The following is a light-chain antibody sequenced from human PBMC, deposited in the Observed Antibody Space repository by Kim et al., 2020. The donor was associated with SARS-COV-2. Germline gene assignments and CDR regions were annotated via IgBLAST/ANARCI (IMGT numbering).Light chain of an antibody. CDR1: SLRSYY. CDR3: NSRDSSGNLWV. Sequence: SSELTQDPAVSVALGQTVRITCQGDSLRSYYASWYQQKPGQAPVLVIYGKNNRPSGIPDLFSGSSSGNTASLTITGAQAEDEADYYCNSRDSSGNLWVFGGGTQLTVL. CDR2: GKN. V-gene: IGLV3-19*01. J-gene: IGLJ3*02.